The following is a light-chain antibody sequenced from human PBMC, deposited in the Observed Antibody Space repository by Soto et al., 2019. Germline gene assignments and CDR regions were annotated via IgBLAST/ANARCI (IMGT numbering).Light chain of an antibody. CDR2: EDT. Sequence: SYELTQHPSLSVSPGQTANITCSGNTLGSKFVFWYQQKAGQSPMVVIYEDTKRPSGIPERYSGSNSGNTATLTISGTQAMDEADFYCQAWDSGTVVFGGGTQLTVL. V-gene: IGLV3-1*01. J-gene: IGLJ2*01. CDR1: TLGSKF. CDR3: QAWDSGTVV.